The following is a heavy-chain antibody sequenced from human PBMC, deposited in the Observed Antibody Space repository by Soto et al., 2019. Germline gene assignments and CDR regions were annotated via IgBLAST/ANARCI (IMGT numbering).Heavy chain of an antibody. J-gene: IGHJ6*02. CDR1: GFTFSSYA. Sequence: GGSLRLSCAASGFTFSSYAMHWVRQAPGKGLERVAVISYDGSNKYYADSVKGRFTISRDNSKNTLYLQMNSLRAEDTAVYYCAREEMATINYYGMDVWGQGTTVTVSS. CDR3: AREEMATINYYGMDV. CDR2: ISYDGSNK. V-gene: IGHV3-30-3*01. D-gene: IGHD5-12*01.